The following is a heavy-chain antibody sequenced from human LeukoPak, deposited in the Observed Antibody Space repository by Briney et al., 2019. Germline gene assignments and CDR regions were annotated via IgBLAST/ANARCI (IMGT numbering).Heavy chain of an antibody. J-gene: IGHJ3*02. V-gene: IGHV4-34*01. CDR1: GGSFSGYY. CDR3: ATDHYDYVWGSYRPPDAFDI. D-gene: IGHD3-16*02. CDR2: INHSGST. Sequence: SETLSLTCAVYGGSFSGYYWSWIRQPPGKGLEWIGEINHSGSTNYNPSLKSRVTISVDTSKNQFSLKLSSVTAADTAVYYCATDHYDYVWGSYRPPDAFDIWGQGTMVTVSS.